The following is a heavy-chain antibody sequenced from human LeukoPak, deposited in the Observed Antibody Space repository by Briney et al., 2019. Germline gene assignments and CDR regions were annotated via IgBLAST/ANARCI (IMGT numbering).Heavy chain of an antibody. CDR2: IYHSGST. V-gene: IGHV4-4*02. Sequence: PSGTLSLTCAVSGGSISSGNWWSWVRQPPGKGLEWIGEIYHSGSTNHNPSLKSRVTISVDTSKNQFSLKLSSVTAADTAVYYCARISRGVLVAINYYYYYYMDVWGKGTTVTVSS. CDR1: GGSISSGNW. D-gene: IGHD2-15*01. CDR3: ARISRGVLVAINYYYYYYMDV. J-gene: IGHJ6*03.